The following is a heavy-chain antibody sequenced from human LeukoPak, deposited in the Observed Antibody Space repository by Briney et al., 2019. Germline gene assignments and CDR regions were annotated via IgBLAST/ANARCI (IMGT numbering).Heavy chain of an antibody. J-gene: IGHJ4*02. V-gene: IGHV3-23*01. CDR2: ISGSGGST. CDR3: AKANSDFWSGFDY. CDR1: GFTFSSYD. D-gene: IGHD3-3*01. Sequence: LPGGSLRLSCAASGFTFSSYDMSWVRQAPGKGLEWVSGISGSGGSTYYADSVKGRFTISRDNSKNTLYLQMNSLRAEDTSLYYCAKANSDFWSGFDYWGQGTLVTVSS.